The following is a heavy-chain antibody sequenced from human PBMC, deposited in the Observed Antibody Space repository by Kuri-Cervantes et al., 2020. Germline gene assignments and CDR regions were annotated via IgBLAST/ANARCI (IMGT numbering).Heavy chain of an antibody. CDR1: GFTVSSNY. Sequence: GGSLRLSCAASGFTVSSNYMSWVRQAPGKGLEWVSVIYSGGSTYYADSVKGRFTISRDSSKNTLYLQMNSLRAEDTAVYYCARGRYYYGSGSYYNPYGMDVWGQGTTVTVSS. J-gene: IGHJ6*02. CDR2: IYSGGST. D-gene: IGHD3-10*01. CDR3: ARGRYYYGSGSYYNPYGMDV. V-gene: IGHV3-53*01.